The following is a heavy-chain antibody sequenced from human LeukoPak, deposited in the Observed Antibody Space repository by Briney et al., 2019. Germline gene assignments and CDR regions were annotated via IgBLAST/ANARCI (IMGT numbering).Heavy chain of an antibody. CDR2: ISGGST. CDR3: AKGGGDYYYYIMDV. J-gene: IGHJ6*02. D-gene: IGHD3-16*01. Sequence: GGSLRLSCAASGFTFSSYSMNWVRQAPGKGLEWVSAISGGSTYYADSVKGRFTISRDNSKNTLYLQMNSLRAEDTAVYYCAKGGGDYYYYIMDVWGQGTTVTVSS. CDR1: GFTFSSYS. V-gene: IGHV3-23*01.